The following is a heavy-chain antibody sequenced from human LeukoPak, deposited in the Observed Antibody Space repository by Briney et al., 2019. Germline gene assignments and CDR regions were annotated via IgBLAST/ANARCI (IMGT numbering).Heavy chain of an antibody. D-gene: IGHD6-13*01. V-gene: IGHV3-30*02. CDR3: AKDIQVLVAAGIDY. CDR2: IRYDGSDT. J-gene: IGHJ4*02. CDR1: GFTFSYYG. Sequence: GGSLRLSCAASGFTFSYYGMHWVRQAPGKGLEWAAFIRYDGSDTYYADSVKGRFTVSRDNSKDTLYLQMKSLRAEDTAVYYCAKDIQVLVAAGIDYWGQGTLVTVSS.